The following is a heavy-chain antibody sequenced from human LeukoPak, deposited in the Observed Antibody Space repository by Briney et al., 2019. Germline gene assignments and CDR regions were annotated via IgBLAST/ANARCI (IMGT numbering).Heavy chain of an antibody. CDR3: AKAGTGTNMIFDY. J-gene: IGHJ4*02. CDR1: GFTVSSTY. D-gene: IGHD1-1*01. CDR2: IYDGGST. Sequence: GGSLRLSCAASGFTVSSTYMSWVRQAPGKGLEWVSVIYDGGSTYYADSVKGRFTISRDNSKNTLYLHMNSLRADDTAVYYCAKAGTGTNMIFDYWGQGTLVTVSS. V-gene: IGHV3-53*01.